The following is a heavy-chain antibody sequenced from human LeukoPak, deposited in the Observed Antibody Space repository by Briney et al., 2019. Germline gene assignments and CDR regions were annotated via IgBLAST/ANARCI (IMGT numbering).Heavy chain of an antibody. CDR3: AREVRGDYFDF. J-gene: IGHJ4*02. CDR2: IHAGGTT. CDR1: GFTVSSNY. V-gene: IGHV3-53*01. Sequence: GGSLRLSCAVSGFTVSSNYMNWVRQAPGKGLEWVSVIHAGGTTFYADSVKGRFTISRDNSKNTLYLQMNSLRANDTAVYYCAREVRGDYFDFWGQGTLVTVSS. D-gene: IGHD3-16*01.